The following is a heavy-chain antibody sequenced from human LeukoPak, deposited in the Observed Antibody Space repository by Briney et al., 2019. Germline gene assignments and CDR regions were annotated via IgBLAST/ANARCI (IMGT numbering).Heavy chain of an antibody. CDR1: GFTFSSYW. CDR2: IKQDGSEK. V-gene: IGHV3-7*01. Sequence: GGSLRLSCAASGFTFSSYWMSWVRQAPGKGLEWVANIKQDGSEKYYVDSVKGRFTISRDNAKNSLYLQMNSLRAEDTAVYYCAREPGDSYGYSGMDVWGQGTTVTVSS. J-gene: IGHJ6*02. D-gene: IGHD5-18*01. CDR3: AREPGDSYGYSGMDV.